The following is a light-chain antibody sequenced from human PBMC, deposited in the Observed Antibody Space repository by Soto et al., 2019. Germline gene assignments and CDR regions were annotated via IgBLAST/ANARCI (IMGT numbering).Light chain of an antibody. CDR2: WAS. J-gene: IGKJ4*01. CDR3: QRYYGTPLT. CDR1: HSVLFGSNNY. V-gene: IGKV4-1*01. Sequence: DFVMTQSPDSLAVSLGERATINCKSSHSVLFGSNNYLAWYQQKPGQPPTLLINWASTRESGVPDRFSGSGSGTDFTLTISSLQADDVAVYYCQRYYGTPLTFGGGTKVEIK.